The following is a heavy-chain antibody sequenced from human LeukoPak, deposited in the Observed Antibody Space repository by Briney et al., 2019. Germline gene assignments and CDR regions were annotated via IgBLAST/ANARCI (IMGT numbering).Heavy chain of an antibody. D-gene: IGHD6-19*01. Sequence: GGSLRLSCAAFGFTFSSYAMSWVRQAPGKGLEWVSAISGSGGSTYYADSVKGRFTISRDNSKNTLYLQMNSLRAEDTAVYYCAKDIYSSGWTNWFDPWGQGTLVTVSS. CDR3: AKDIYSSGWTNWFDP. CDR2: ISGSGGST. CDR1: GFTFSSYA. J-gene: IGHJ5*02. V-gene: IGHV3-23*01.